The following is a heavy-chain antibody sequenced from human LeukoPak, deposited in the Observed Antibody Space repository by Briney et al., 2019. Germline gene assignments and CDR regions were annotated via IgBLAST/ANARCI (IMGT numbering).Heavy chain of an antibody. J-gene: IGHJ4*02. CDR1: GGSFSGYY. D-gene: IGHD5-18*01. CDR3: ARFTGYSYGYNYFDY. V-gene: IGHV4-34*01. Sequence: SETLSLTCAVYGGSFSGYYWSWIRQPPGKGLEWIGEINHSGSTNYNPSLKSRVTISVDTSKNQFSLKLSSVTAADTAVYYCARFTGYSYGYNYFDYWGQGTLVTVSS. CDR2: INHSGST.